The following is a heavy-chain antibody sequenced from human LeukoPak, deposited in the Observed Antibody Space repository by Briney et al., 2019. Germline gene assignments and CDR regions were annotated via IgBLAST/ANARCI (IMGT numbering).Heavy chain of an antibody. CDR1: GYTFTGCY. D-gene: IGHD2-2*01. Sequence: GASVKVSCKASGYTFTGCYMHWVRQAPGQGLEWMGWINPNSGGTNYAQKFQGRATMTRDTSISTAYMELSRLRSDDTAVYYCARDHTPFGVVPPAISLTFDPWGQGTLVPVSS. CDR2: INPNSGGT. V-gene: IGHV1-2*02. CDR3: ARDHTPFGVVPPAISLTFDP. J-gene: IGHJ5*02.